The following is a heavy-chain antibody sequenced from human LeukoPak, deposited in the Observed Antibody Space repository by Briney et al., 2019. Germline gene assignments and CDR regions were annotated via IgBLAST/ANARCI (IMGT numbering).Heavy chain of an antibody. CDR2: ISTYNDNT. V-gene: IGHV1-18*01. CDR3: AGSNSGSYYHFDY. D-gene: IGHD1-26*01. CDR1: NYTFTNYG. J-gene: IGHJ4*02. Sequence: ASVKVSCKTSNYTFTNYGITWVRQAPGQGPEWLGWISTYNDNTYYAQKFQGRVTMTTDTSTSTAYMELMSLTSDDTAVYYCAGSNSGSYYHFDYWGQGTLVTVSS.